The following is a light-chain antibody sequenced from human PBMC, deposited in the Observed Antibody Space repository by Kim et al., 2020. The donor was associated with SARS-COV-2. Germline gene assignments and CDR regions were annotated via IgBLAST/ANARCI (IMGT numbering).Light chain of an antibody. J-gene: IGLJ2*01. CDR2: QDS. CDR3: QAWDSSVVVV. Sequence: SYELTQPPSVSVSPGQTASITCSGDKLGDKYACWYQQKPGQSPVLVIYQDSKRPSGIPERFSGSNPGNTATLTISGTQAMDEADYYCQAWDSSVVVVFGGGTQLTVL. CDR1: KLGDKY. V-gene: IGLV3-1*01.